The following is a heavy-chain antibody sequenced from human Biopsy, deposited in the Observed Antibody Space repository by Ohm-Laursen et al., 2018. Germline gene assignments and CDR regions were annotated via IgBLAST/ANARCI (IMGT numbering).Heavy chain of an antibody. Sequence: TLSLTCPVSGGSIGSDYWAWIRQSPGKGLEWIAYSHYSGSTNYNPSLRHRVTISVDTSKNQFSLKVRSVTAADTAVYYCVRGVDYYDPYHYYALDVWGQGTTVTVSS. D-gene: IGHD3-22*01. V-gene: IGHV4-59*12. CDR1: GGSIGSDY. CDR2: SHYSGST. J-gene: IGHJ6*02. CDR3: VRGVDYYDPYHYYALDV.